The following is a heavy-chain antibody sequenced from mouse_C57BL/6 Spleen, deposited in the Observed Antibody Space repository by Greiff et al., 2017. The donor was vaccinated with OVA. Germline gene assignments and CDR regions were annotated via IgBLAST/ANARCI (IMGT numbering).Heavy chain of an antibody. V-gene: IGHV1-64*01. J-gene: IGHJ4*01. CDR1: GYTFTSYW. CDR2: IHPNSGST. CDR3: ATRDWGYAMDY. D-gene: IGHD4-1*01. Sequence: QVQLQQPGAELVKPGASVKLSCKASGYTFTSYWMHWVKQRPGQGLEWIGMIHPNSGSTNYNEKFKSKATLTVDKSSSTAYMQLSSLTSEDSAVYYCATRDWGYAMDYWGQGTSVTVSS.